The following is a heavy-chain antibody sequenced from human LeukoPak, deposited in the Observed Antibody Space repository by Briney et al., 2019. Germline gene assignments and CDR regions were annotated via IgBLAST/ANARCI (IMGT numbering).Heavy chain of an antibody. D-gene: IGHD3-22*01. CDR1: GGSISSSSYY. CDR2: IYYSGST. Sequence: SETLSLTCTVSGGSISSSSYYWGWIRQPPGKGLEWIGSIYYSGSTYYNPSLKSRVTISVDTSKNQFSLKLSSVTAADTAVYYCARNLIYYYYYMDVWGKGTTVTVSS. V-gene: IGHV4-39*01. J-gene: IGHJ6*03. CDR3: ARNLIYYYYYMDV.